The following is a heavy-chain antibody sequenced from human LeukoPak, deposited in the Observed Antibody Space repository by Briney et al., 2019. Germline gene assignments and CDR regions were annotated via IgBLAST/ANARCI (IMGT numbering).Heavy chain of an antibody. Sequence: SVKVSCKASGGTFSSYAISWVRQAPGQGLEWMGGIIPIFGTANYAQKFQGRVTITADKSTSTAYTELSSLRSEDTAVYYCARDFRLDVVVAAYGWFDPWGQGTLVTVSS. CDR3: ARDFRLDVVVAAYGWFDP. CDR2: IIPIFGTA. CDR1: GGTFSSYA. V-gene: IGHV1-69*06. J-gene: IGHJ5*02. D-gene: IGHD2-15*01.